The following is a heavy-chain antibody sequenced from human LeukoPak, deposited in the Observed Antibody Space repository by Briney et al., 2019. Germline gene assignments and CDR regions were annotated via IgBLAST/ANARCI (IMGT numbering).Heavy chain of an antibody. V-gene: IGHV1-8*03. Sequence: ASVKVSCKASGYTFTGYYMHWVRQATGQGLEWMGWMNPNSGNTGYAQKFQGRVTITRNTSISTAYMELNSLGAEDTAVYYCAKRAPMVRGRTDYQYGMDVWGQGTTVTVSS. D-gene: IGHD3-10*01. CDR1: GYTFTGYY. J-gene: IGHJ6*02. CDR3: AKRAPMVRGRTDYQYGMDV. CDR2: MNPNSGNT.